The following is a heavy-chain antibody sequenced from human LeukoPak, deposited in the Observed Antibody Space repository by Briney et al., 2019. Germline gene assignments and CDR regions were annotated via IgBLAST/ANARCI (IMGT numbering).Heavy chain of an antibody. CDR2: IYPGDSDT. V-gene: IGHV5-51*01. D-gene: IGHD3-22*01. J-gene: IGHJ3*02. Sequence: GESLKISCKGSGYSFTSYWIGWVRQMPGKGLDLMGIIYPGDSDTRYSPSFQGQVTISADKSISTAYLQWSSLKASDTAMYYCARPRGDYYDSSGYYVGAFDIWGQGTMVTVSS. CDR3: ARPRGDYYDSSGYYVGAFDI. CDR1: GYSFTSYW.